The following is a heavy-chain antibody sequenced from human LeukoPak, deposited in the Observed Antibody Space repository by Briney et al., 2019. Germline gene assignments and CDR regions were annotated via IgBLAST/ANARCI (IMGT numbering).Heavy chain of an antibody. J-gene: IGHJ6*03. CDR3: ARVVNWNDPENYYYYYMDV. D-gene: IGHD1-1*01. Sequence: SVKVSCKASGGTFSSYAISWGCQAPGERLEWMGGIFPIFGTANYAQKSQGRVTITTDESTSTAYMELSSLRSEDTAVYYCARVVNWNDPENYYYYYMDVWGKGTTVTVSS. V-gene: IGHV1-69*05. CDR1: GGTFSSYA. CDR2: IFPIFGTA.